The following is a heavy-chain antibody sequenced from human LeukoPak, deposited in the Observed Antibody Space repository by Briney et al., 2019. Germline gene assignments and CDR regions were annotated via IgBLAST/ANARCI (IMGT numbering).Heavy chain of an antibody. CDR2: IYYSGST. CDR1: GGSISSGGYY. J-gene: IGHJ3*01. V-gene: IGHV4-31*03. CDR3: ASRSLHMDTAMGT. Sequence: SETLSLTCTVSGGSISSGGYYWSWIRQHPGKGLEWIGYIYYSGSTYYNPSLKSRVTISVDTSKNQFSLKLSSVTAADTAVYYCASRSLHMDTAMGTWGQGTMVTVSS. D-gene: IGHD5-18*01.